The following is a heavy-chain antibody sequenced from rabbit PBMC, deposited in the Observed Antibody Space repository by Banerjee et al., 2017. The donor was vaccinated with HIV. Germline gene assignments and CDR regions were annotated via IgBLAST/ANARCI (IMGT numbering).Heavy chain of an antibody. CDR1: GFSFSSGYD. V-gene: IGHV1S45*01. CDR2: IYTSSGGT. CDR3: ARDTYTYDYTGGGYTMLTRLDL. D-gene: IGHD8-1*01. J-gene: IGHJ3*01. Sequence: QEQLVESGGGLVQPEGSLTLTCTASGFSFSSGYDMCWVRQAPGKGLEWIGCIYTSSGGTFYASWAKGRFTISKTSSTTVTLQMTSLTVADTATYFCARDTYTYDYTGGGYTMLTRLDLWGPGTLVTVS.